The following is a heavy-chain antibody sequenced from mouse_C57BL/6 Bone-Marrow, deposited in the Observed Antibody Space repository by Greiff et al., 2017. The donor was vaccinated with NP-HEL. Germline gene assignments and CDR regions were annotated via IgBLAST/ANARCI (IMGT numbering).Heavy chain of an antibody. CDR3: ARGDYGSHYFDY. Sequence: QVQLQQSGAELAKPGASVKLSCKASGYTFTSYWMHWVKQRPGQGLEWIGYINPSSGYTKYNQKFKDKATLTVEQSSSTAYMQLNSLTSEDSAVYYCARGDYGSHYFDYWGQGTTLTVSS. D-gene: IGHD1-1*01. CDR2: INPSSGYT. V-gene: IGHV1-7*01. CDR1: GYTFTSYW. J-gene: IGHJ2*01.